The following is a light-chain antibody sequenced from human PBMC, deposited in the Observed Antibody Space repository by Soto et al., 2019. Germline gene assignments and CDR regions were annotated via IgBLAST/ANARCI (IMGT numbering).Light chain of an antibody. CDR2: EGT. Sequence: QSALTQPASVSGSPGQSITISCTGTSSDVGTYNLVSWYQQYPGKAPKLMIYEGTKRPSGVSNRFSASKSGNTASLTISGVQVEDEADYYCCSYAGIDSVLFGGGTKLTVL. CDR3: CSYAGIDSVL. CDR1: SSDVGTYNL. V-gene: IGLV2-23*01. J-gene: IGLJ2*01.